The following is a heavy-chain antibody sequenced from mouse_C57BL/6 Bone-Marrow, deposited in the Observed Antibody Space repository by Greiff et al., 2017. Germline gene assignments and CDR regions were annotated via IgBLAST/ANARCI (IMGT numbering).Heavy chain of an antibody. V-gene: IGHV14-4*01. D-gene: IGHD6-5*01. CDR3: TTGSLYYYAMDD. J-gene: IGHJ4*01. Sequence: VQLQQSGAELVRPGASVKLSCTASGFNIKDDYMHWVKQRPEQGLEWIGWIDPENGDTEYASKFQGKATITADTSSNTAYLQLSSLTSEDTAVYYCTTGSLYYYAMDDWGQGTSVTVSS. CDR2: IDPENGDT. CDR1: GFNIKDDY.